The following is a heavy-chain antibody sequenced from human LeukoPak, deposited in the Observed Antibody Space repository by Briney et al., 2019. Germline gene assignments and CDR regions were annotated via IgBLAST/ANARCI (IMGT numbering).Heavy chain of an antibody. V-gene: IGHV1-8*01. Sequence: ASVKVSCKASGYTFTSYDINWVRQATGQGLEWMGWMNPNSGNTGYAQKFQGRVTMTRNTSISTAYMELSSLRSEDTAVYYCARALGYCTNGVCSPSLYFDSWGQGTLVTVSS. CDR2: MNPNSGNT. CDR1: GYTFTSYD. J-gene: IGHJ4*02. CDR3: ARALGYCTNGVCSPSLYFDS. D-gene: IGHD2-8*01.